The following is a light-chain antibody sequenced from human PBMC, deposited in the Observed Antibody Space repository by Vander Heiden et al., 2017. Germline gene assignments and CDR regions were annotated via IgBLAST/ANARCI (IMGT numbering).Light chain of an antibody. CDR1: SLRSFY. J-gene: IGLJ2*01. CDR2: AKD. V-gene: IGLV3-19*01. CDR3: ESRDNSGTRLL. Sequence: SSELTQDPAVSVALGQTVRITCQGDSLRSFYASWHQQKPGQAPVLVIYAKDNRPSGIPDRFSGSSSGNTASLTITGAQAEDEADYYCESRDNSGTRLLFGGGTMLTVL.